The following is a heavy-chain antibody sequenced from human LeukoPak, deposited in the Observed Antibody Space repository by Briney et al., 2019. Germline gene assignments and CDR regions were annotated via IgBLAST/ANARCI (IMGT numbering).Heavy chain of an antibody. D-gene: IGHD3-22*01. V-gene: IGHV4-31*03. CDR1: GGSISSGGYY. CDR3: ATLITLDAFDI. Sequence: SETLSVTCTVSGGSISSGGYYWSWIRQHPGKGLEWIGYIYYSGSTYYNPSLKSRVTISVDTSKNQFSLKLSSVTAADTAVYYCATLITLDAFDIWGQGTMVTVSS. CDR2: IYYSGST. J-gene: IGHJ3*02.